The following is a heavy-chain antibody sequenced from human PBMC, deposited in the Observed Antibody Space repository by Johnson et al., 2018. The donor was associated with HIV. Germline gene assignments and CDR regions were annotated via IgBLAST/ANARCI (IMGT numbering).Heavy chain of an antibody. CDR3: AKDFGSGWADAFDI. Sequence: QVQLVESGGGVVQPGRSLRLSCAASGFAFSSYGMHWVRQAPGKGLEWVAVISYDGSNKYYADSVKGRFTISRDNAKNSLYLQMNSLRTEDSALYYCAKDFGSGWADAFDIWGQGTGVTISS. D-gene: IGHD6-19*01. J-gene: IGHJ3*02. V-gene: IGHV3-30*18. CDR2: ISYDGSNK. CDR1: GFAFSSYG.